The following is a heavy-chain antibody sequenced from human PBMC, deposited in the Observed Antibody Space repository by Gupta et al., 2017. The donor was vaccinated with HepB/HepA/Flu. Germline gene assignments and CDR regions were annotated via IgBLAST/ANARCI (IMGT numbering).Heavy chain of an antibody. D-gene: IGHD6-13*01. CDR3: ARVAAAAQGYFDY. CDR2: IYYSGST. Sequence: QVQLQESGPGLVKPSQTLSLTCTVSGDSISSGGYSWSWIRQHPGKGLEWIGYIYYSGSTYYNPSLKSRLTISVDTSKNQFSLKLSSVTAADTAVYYCARVAAAAQGYFDYWGQGTLVTVSS. CDR1: GDSISSGGYS. J-gene: IGHJ4*02. V-gene: IGHV4-31*03.